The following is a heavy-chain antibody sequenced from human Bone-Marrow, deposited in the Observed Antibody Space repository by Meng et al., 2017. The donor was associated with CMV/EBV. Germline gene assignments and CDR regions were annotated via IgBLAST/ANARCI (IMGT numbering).Heavy chain of an antibody. CDR2: ISAYNGNT. Sequence: ASVKVSCKASGYTFTSYGISWVRQAPGQGLEWMGWISAYNGNTNYAQKLQGGVTMTTDTSTSTAYMELRSLRSDDTAVYYCARGTHYDFWSGYQPNYYYYGMDVWGQGTTVTVSS. V-gene: IGHV1-18*01. J-gene: IGHJ6*02. CDR3: ARGTHYDFWSGYQPNYYYYGMDV. CDR1: GYTFTSYG. D-gene: IGHD3-3*01.